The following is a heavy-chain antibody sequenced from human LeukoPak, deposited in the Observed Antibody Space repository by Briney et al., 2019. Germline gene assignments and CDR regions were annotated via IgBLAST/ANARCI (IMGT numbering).Heavy chain of an antibody. CDR3: ARSELYYYDSSGYYQAPVWGPGYFDY. J-gene: IGHJ4*02. Sequence: SETLSLTCAVYGGSFSGYYWSWIRQPPGKGLEWIGEINHSGSTNYNPSLKSRVTISVDPSKNQFSLKLSSVTAADTAVYYCARSELYYYDSSGYYQAPVWGPGYFDYWGQGTLVTVSS. CDR1: GGSFSGYY. CDR2: INHSGST. V-gene: IGHV4-34*01. D-gene: IGHD3-22*01.